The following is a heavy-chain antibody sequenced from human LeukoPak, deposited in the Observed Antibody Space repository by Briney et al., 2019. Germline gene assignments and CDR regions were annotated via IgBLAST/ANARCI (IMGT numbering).Heavy chain of an antibody. CDR1: GGSFSDYY. J-gene: IGHJ4*02. CDR2: INHSVST. V-gene: IGHV4-34*01. CDR3: ARGGHSYGLNY. D-gene: IGHD5-18*01. Sequence: PSETLSLTCAVYGGSFSDYYWNWIRQPPGRGLEWIGEINHSVSTNYNPSLKSRVTISVDTSKNQFSLKLTSVTAADTAVYYCARGGHSYGLNYWGQGTLVTVSS.